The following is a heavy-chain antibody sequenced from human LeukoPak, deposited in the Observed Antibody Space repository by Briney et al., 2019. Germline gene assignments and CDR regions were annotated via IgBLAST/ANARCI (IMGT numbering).Heavy chain of an antibody. V-gene: IGHV4-59*01. CDR2: IYYSGST. J-gene: IGHJ3*02. D-gene: IGHD1-14*01. CDR1: GGSIGSYY. Sequence: SETLSLTCTVSGGSIGSYYWSWIRQPPGKGLEWIGYIYYSGSTNYNPSLKSRVSISVDTSKNQFSLKLSSVTAADTAVYYCAKQTTGNAFDIWGQGTMVTVSS. CDR3: AKQTTGNAFDI.